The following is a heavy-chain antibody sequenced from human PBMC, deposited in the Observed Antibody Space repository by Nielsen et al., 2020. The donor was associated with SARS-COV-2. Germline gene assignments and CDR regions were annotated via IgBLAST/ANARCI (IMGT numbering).Heavy chain of an antibody. CDR2: ILHSGLT. J-gene: IGHJ6*02. Sequence: SETLSLTCAISGGSLTEHDWNWIRQPPGRGLEWLGEILHSGLTNNNPSLTTRLIISSDKSKNQFSLRLRSVTAADTAIYYCARGRDTTTNSYLDVWGQGTTVTVSS. D-gene: IGHD4-17*01. CDR3: ARGRDTTTNSYLDV. V-gene: IGHV4-34*01. CDR1: GGSLTEHD.